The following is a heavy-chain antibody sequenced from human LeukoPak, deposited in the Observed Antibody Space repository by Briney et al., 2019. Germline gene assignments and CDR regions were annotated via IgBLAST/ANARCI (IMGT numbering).Heavy chain of an antibody. Sequence: GESLRISCKGSGYRFTSYWISWVRQMPGKDLEWMGRIDPSDSYTDYSPSFQGHVTISADKSISTAYLQWSSLKASDTAMYYCARRALPPAYCGGDCFDAFDIWGQGTMVTVSS. V-gene: IGHV5-10-1*01. CDR2: IDPSDSYT. CDR1: GYRFTSYW. D-gene: IGHD2-21*02. J-gene: IGHJ3*02. CDR3: ARRALPPAYCGGDCFDAFDI.